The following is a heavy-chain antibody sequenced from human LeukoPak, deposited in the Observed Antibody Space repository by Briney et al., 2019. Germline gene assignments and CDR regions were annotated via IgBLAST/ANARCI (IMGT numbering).Heavy chain of an antibody. J-gene: IGHJ5*02. D-gene: IGHD3-9*01. Sequence: SETLSLTCTVSGGSISSHYWSWIRQPPGKGLEWIGYIYYSGSTNYNPSLKSRVTISVDTSKNQFSLKLSSVTAADTAVYYCARHKGDTYYDILTGYNNWFDPWGQGTLVTVSS. CDR1: GGSISSHY. CDR2: IYYSGST. CDR3: ARHKGDTYYDILTGYNNWFDP. V-gene: IGHV4-59*08.